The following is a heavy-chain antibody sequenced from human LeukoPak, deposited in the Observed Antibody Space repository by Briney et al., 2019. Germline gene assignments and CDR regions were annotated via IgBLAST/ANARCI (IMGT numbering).Heavy chain of an antibody. J-gene: IGHJ4*02. CDR1: GGSISSYY. Sequence: PSETLSLTCTVSGGSISSYYWSWIRQPAGKGLEWIGRIYTSGSTNYNPSLKRRVTMSVDTSKNQFSLKLSSVAAADTAVYYCARERWGSSSWYFDYWGQGTLVTVSS. V-gene: IGHV4-4*07. D-gene: IGHD6-13*01. CDR2: IYTSGST. CDR3: ARERWGSSSWYFDY.